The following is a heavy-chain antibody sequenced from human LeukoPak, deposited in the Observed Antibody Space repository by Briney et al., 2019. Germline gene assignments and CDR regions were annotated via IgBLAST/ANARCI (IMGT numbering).Heavy chain of an antibody. V-gene: IGHV1-18*01. D-gene: IGHD1-26*01. Sequence: ASVKVSCKASGYTFTSYGISWVRQAPGQGLEWMGWISAYNCNTNYAQKLQGRVTMTTDTSTSTAYMELRSLRSDDTAVYYCARVWELPYPNAFDIWGQGTMVTVSS. CDR3: ARVWELPYPNAFDI. CDR2: ISAYNCNT. CDR1: GYTFTSYG. J-gene: IGHJ3*02.